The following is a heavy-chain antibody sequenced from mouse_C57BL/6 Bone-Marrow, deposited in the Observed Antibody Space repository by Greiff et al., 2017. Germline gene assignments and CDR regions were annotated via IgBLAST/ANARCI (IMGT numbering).Heavy chain of an antibody. V-gene: IGHV3-6*01. CDR2: ISYDGSN. Sequence: EVQLQQSGPGLVKPSQSLSLTCSVTGYSITSGYYWNWIRQFPGNKLEWMGYISYDGSNNYNPSLKNRISITRDTSKNQFFLKLNSVTTEDTATYYCARDQANWAFDYWGQGTTLTVSS. CDR3: ARDQANWAFDY. D-gene: IGHD4-1*01. J-gene: IGHJ2*01. CDR1: GYSITSGYY.